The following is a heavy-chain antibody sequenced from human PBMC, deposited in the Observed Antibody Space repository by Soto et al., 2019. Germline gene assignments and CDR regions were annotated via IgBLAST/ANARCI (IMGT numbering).Heavy chain of an antibody. CDR2: IYPGDPDT. CDR3: ARFRAPRRQLISMSFHL. Sequence: GESLKISCRGFGYSFTTYWIGWVRQMPGKGLEWMGIIYPGDPDTRYNPSFRGRVTISADKSITSAFVQWGSPKASDSAIYYCARFRAPRRQLISMSFHLWGLGTLVTVSS. D-gene: IGHD6-13*01. V-gene: IGHV5-51*01. J-gene: IGHJ4*03. CDR1: GYSFTTYW.